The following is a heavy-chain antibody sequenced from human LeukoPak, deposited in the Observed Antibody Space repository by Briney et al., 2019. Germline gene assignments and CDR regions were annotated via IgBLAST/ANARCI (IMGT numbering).Heavy chain of an antibody. CDR2: ISSSGSTI. V-gene: IGHV3-48*03. D-gene: IGHD2-15*01. CDR3: AREVGVGMDYFAY. CDR1: GFTFSSYE. Sequence: GGSLRLSCAASGFTFSSYEMNWVRQAPGKGLEWVSYISSSGSTIYYADSVKGRFTISRDNAKNSLYLQMTSLRAEDTAVYYCAREVGVGMDYFAYWGKGPLVTVSS. J-gene: IGHJ4*02.